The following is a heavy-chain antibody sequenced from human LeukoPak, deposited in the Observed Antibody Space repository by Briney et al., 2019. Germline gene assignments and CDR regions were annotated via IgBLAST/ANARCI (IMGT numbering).Heavy chain of an antibody. CDR3: ARSMGFIAAAGTDY. CDR1: GFTFSSYS. D-gene: IGHD6-13*01. J-gene: IGHJ4*02. CDR2: ISSSSSTI. Sequence: GGSLRLSCAASGFTFSSYSMNWVRQAPGKGLEWVSYISSSSSTIYYADSVKGRFTISRDNAKNSLYLQMNSLRAEDTAVYYCARSMGFIAAAGTDYWGQGTLVTVSS. V-gene: IGHV3-48*04.